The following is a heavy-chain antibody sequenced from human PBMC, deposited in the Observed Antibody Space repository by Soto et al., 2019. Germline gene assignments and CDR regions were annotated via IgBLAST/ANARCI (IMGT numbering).Heavy chain of an antibody. CDR3: AKGVGATYGFDY. CDR1: GFTFSSYG. Sequence: QVQLVESGGGVVQPGRSLRLSCAASGFTFSSYGMHWVRQAPGKGLEWVAVISYDGSNKYYADSVKGRFTISRDNSKNTLYLQMNSLRAEDTAVYYCAKGVGATYGFDYWGQGTLVTVSS. D-gene: IGHD1-26*01. CDR2: ISYDGSNK. J-gene: IGHJ4*02. V-gene: IGHV3-30*18.